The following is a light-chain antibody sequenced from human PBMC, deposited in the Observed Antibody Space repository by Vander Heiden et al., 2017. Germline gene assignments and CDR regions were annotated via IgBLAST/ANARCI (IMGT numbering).Light chain of an antibody. J-gene: IGKJ2*01. Sequence: DILMTQSPLSLPVTPGEPASISCRSSQSLLHSNGYNYLDWYLQKPGQSPQLLIYLGSNRVSGVPDRFSGSGSGTDFTLKISRVEAEDVGVYYCIQALQTPRYTFGQGTKLEIK. CDR2: LGS. CDR3: IQALQTPRYT. CDR1: QSLLHSNGYNY. V-gene: IGKV2-28*01.